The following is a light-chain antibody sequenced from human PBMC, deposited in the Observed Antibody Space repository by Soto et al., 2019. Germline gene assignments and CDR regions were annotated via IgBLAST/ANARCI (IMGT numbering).Light chain of an antibody. CDR3: QQYKNWPPMA. V-gene: IGKV3-15*01. Sequence: EIVMMQSPATLSVSPGERATLSCRASQNVSSNLAWYQQKPGQAPRLLIYGASTRATGISARFSGSASGIEFTLSISGLAAEDFAVYYCQQYKNWPPMAFGQGTTVEIK. CDR1: QNVSSN. J-gene: IGKJ1*01. CDR2: GAS.